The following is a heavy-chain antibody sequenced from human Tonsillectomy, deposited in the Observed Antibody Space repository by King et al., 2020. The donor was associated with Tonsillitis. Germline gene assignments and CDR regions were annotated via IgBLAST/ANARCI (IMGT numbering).Heavy chain of an antibody. V-gene: IGHV4-39*07. Sequence: QLQESGPGLVKPSETLSLTCTVSGGSISSSSYYWAWIRQPPGKGLELIGSIYYSGSTYYNLSLKSRVTISVDTSNNQFSLKLPSVTAADTAVYYCARVPDYWGQGTLVTVSS. CDR3: ARVPDY. CDR1: GGSISSSSYY. CDR2: IYYSGST. J-gene: IGHJ4*02.